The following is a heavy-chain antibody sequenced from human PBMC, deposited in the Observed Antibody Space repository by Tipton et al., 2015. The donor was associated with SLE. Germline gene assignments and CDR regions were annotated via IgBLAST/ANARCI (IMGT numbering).Heavy chain of an antibody. V-gene: IGHV4-39*07. J-gene: IGHJ4*02. CDR2: LYYSGSS. D-gene: IGHD2-15*01. CDR1: GGSIRTTSYY. CDR3: ARYNYCSGGSCYRAKYYFDY. Sequence: TLSLTCTVSGGSIRTTSYYLGWIRPSPGKGLEWLGRLYYSGSSFYNPSLQSRVTISVDTSKNQFSLNLSSVTAADTAVYYCARYNYCSGGSCYRAKYYFDYWGQGTQVTVSS.